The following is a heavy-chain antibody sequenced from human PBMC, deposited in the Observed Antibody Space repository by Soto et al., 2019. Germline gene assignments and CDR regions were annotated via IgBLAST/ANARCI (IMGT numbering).Heavy chain of an antibody. CDR2: INHSGST. V-gene: IGHV4-34*01. D-gene: IGHD7-27*01. Sequence: QVQLQQWGAGLLKPSETLSLTCAVYGGSFSGYYWSWIRQPPGKGLEWIGEINHSGSTNYNPSLKSRVTISVDTSKNQFSLKLSSVTAADTAVYYCARTGDFYYYYYGMVVWGQGTTVTVSS. CDR1: GGSFSGYY. CDR3: ARTGDFYYYYYGMVV. J-gene: IGHJ6*02.